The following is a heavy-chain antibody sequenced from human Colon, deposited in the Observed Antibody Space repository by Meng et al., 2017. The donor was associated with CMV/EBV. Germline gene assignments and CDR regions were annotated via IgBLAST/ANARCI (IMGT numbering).Heavy chain of an antibody. Sequence: GQMVQSGTEVKKPGASVKVSCKTSGYTFTANPLHGVRQAPGQGLEWMGWIYPQDGGTYFAQKFQDRVTLTRDTSITTAYMHLSGLTSDDTAIYYCVRESWYFDFWGEGTLVTVSS. J-gene: IGHJ4*02. CDR3: VRESWYFDF. V-gene: IGHV1-2*02. CDR2: IYPQDGGT. CDR1: GYTFTANP. D-gene: IGHD6-13*01.